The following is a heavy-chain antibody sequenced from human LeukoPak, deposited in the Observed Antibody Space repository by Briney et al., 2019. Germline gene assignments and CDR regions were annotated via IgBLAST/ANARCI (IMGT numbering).Heavy chain of an antibody. Sequence: ASVKVSCKASGYTFTGYYMHWVRQAPGQGLEWMGWINPNSGGTNYAQKFQGGVTMTRDTSISTAYMELSRLRSDDTAVYYCARAPLTIFGVVTVEDWFDPWGQGTLVTVSS. V-gene: IGHV1-2*02. CDR3: ARAPLTIFGVVTVEDWFDP. D-gene: IGHD3-3*01. CDR1: GYTFTGYY. J-gene: IGHJ5*02. CDR2: INPNSGGT.